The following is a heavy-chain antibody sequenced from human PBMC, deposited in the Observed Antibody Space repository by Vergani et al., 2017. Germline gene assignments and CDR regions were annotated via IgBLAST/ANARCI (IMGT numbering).Heavy chain of an antibody. CDR3: ARTVYDILAGLKQYYFDY. J-gene: IGHJ4*02. V-gene: IGHV2-26*01. CDR1: GFSLSNARMG. D-gene: IGHD3-9*01. Sequence: QVTLKESGPVLVKPTETLTLTCTVSGFSLSNARMGVSWLRQPPGKALDWLAHIFSNDEKSYSTSLKSRLTISKDTSKSQVVLTMTNMHPVDTATYYCARTVYDILAGLKQYYFDYWGQGTLVTVSS. CDR2: IFSNDEK.